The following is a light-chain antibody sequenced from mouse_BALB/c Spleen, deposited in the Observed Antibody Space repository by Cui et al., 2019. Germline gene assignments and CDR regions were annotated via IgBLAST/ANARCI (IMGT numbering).Light chain of an antibody. CDR1: QNINVW. V-gene: IGKV11-125*01. CDR2: KAS. CDR3: QQGQSYPYT. J-gene: IGKJ2*01. Sequence: QMNQSPSSLSAFLEDTITITCHASQNINVWLSWYQQKPGNIPKLLIYKASNLHTGVPSRFSGSGSGTGFTLTISSLQPEDIATYYCQQGQSYPYTFGGGTKLEIK.